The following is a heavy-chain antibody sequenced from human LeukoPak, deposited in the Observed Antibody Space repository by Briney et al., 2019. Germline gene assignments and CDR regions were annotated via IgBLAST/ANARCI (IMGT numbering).Heavy chain of an antibody. Sequence: GGSLRLSCVASGFAFSDSRMHLVRQAPGKGLEWVSRITRDGSSTAYADSVKGRFTVSRDNARTTLYLQMNSLRVEDTAVYFCAKSRRDFWGQGTLVTVSS. J-gene: IGHJ4*02. CDR3: AKSRRDF. CDR2: ITRDGSST. CDR1: GFAFSDSR. V-gene: IGHV3-74*01.